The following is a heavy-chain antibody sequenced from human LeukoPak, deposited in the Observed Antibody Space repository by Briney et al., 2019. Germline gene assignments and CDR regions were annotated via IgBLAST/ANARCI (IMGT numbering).Heavy chain of an antibody. J-gene: IGHJ4*02. D-gene: IGHD2/OR15-2a*01. V-gene: IGHV4-59*08. Sequence: SETLSLTCTVSGGSNSSYYWRWIRQPPGKGLEWIAYISDIGSINYNPSLKSRFTISLDTSKNQSSLKLSAVTAADTAVYYCAGHHPRNTVDFWGQGTLVTVSS. CDR3: AGHHPRNTVDF. CDR2: ISDIGSI. CDR1: GGSNSSYY.